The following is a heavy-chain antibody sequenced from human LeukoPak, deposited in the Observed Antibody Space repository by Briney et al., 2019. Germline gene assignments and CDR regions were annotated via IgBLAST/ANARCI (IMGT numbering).Heavy chain of an antibody. Sequence: GGSLRLSCAASGFTFSTYGMHWVRQAPGKGLEWVAFIRYDGSNQYYAGSVKGRFTISRDNTKNTLHLQMNSLRAEDTAIYYCGKECSSTTCYPWGQGTQVTVSS. D-gene: IGHD2-2*01. CDR2: IRYDGSNQ. V-gene: IGHV3-30*02. CDR3: GKECSSTTCYP. CDR1: GFTFSTYG. J-gene: IGHJ4*02.